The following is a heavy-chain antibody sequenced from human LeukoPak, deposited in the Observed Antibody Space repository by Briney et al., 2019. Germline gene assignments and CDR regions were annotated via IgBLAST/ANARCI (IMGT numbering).Heavy chain of an antibody. V-gene: IGHV3-23*01. CDR2: ISSGGDTT. CDR1: GFTFSTYA. J-gene: IGHJ4*02. Sequence: GGSLRLSCAASGFTFSTYAMSWVRQAPGKGLEWVSGISSGGDTTYYSDSVKGRFTISRDNSKNTLSLHMNSLRAEDTAVYYCAKVASLGSSWYAFNYWGQGTRVTVSS. CDR3: AKVASLGSSWYAFNY. D-gene: IGHD6-13*01.